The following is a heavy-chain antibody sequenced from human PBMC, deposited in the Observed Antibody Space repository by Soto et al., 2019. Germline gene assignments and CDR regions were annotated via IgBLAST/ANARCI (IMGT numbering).Heavy chain of an antibody. J-gene: IGHJ6*02. CDR2: IYHSGST. CDR3: ARVSGSYYYGMDV. CDR1: GCSISSCNW. V-gene: IGHV4-4*02. Sequence: SDTLSLTCAVSGCSISSCNWWSWVRQPPGKGLEWIGEIYHSGSTNYNPSLKSRVTISVDKSKNQFSLKLSSLTAADTAVYYCARVSGSYYYGMDVWGQGTTVT. D-gene: IGHD1-26*01.